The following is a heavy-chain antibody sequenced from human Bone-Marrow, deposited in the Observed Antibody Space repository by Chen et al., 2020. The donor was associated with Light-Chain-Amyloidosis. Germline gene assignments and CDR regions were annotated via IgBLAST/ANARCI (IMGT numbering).Heavy chain of an antibody. V-gene: IGHV5-51*01. CDR2: IYPDDSDA. CDR3: ARRRDGYNFDY. Sequence: EVQLEQSGPEGKKPGESLKSSRKGSGYTFPNYWIGWVRQMPGKGLEWMGVIYPDDSDARYSPSFEGQVTISADKSITTAYLQWRSLKASDTAMYYCARRRDGYNFDYWGQGTLVTVSS. J-gene: IGHJ4*02. CDR1: GYTFPNYW. D-gene: IGHD5-12*01.